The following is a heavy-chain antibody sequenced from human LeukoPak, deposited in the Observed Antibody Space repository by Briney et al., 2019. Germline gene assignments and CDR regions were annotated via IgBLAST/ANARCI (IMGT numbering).Heavy chain of an antibody. J-gene: IGHJ5*02. CDR2: IYSSGTP. Sequence: SETLALTCTVAGRSISNYYWSWIRQPAGNGLEWIGRIYSSGTPLYNPSLKSRVTMSVDTSNKQFSLKLRSVTAEVTAVYLCASGWSGYDPWGEGTLVTVYS. V-gene: IGHV4-4*07. CDR1: GRSISNYY. D-gene: IGHD3-3*01. CDR3: ASGWSGYDP.